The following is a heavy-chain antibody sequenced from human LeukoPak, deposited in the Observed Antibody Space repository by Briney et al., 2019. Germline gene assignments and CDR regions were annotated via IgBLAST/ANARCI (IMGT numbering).Heavy chain of an antibody. CDR3: AKAATNYGIGY. CDR1: GFTFSSYG. V-gene: IGHV3-30*18. CDR2: ISYDGSNE. D-gene: IGHD1-26*01. J-gene: IGHJ4*02. Sequence: GGSLRLSCAASGFTFSSYGMHWVRQAPGMGLEWVAVISYDGSNEYYADSVKGRFTISRDNSKNTLYLQMNSLRAEDTAVYYCAKAATNYGIGYWGQGTLVTVSS.